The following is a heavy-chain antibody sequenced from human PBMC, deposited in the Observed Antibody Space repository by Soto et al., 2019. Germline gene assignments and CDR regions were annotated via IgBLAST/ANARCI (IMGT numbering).Heavy chain of an antibody. Sequence: GGSLRLSCAASGFTLSNAWMSLVRQAPGKGLEWGGRIKSKTDGGKTDYAAPVKDRFKISRDDSEDTLYLQMNSVKTEDTAVYYCTTDRYHPADYYASSGYSHYYYYGMDVWGQGTTVAVSS. CDR1: GFTLSNAW. CDR3: TTDRYHPADYYASSGYSHYYYYGMDV. J-gene: IGHJ6*02. V-gene: IGHV3-15*01. D-gene: IGHD3-22*01. CDR2: IKSKTDGGKT.